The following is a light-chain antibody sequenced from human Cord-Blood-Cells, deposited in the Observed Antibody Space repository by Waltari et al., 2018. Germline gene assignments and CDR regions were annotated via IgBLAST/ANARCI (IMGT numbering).Light chain of an antibody. CDR1: SRYGGGYNY. CDR3: SSYTSSSTLV. CDR2: DVS. V-gene: IGLV2-14*01. J-gene: IGLJ3*02. Sequence: QSALTQPASVSGSPGQSIPISCTATSRYGGGYNYVPWYQQHPGKAPKLMIYDVSNRPSGFSNRFSGSKSGNTASLTISGLQAEDEADYYCSSYTSSSTLVFGGGTKLTVL.